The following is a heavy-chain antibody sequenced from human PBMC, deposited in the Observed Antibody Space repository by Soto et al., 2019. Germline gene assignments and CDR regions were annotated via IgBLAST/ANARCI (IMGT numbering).Heavy chain of an antibody. V-gene: IGHV3-23*01. D-gene: IGHD3-3*01. J-gene: IGHJ2*01. CDR3: AKAPVLRFLEWLLLCFGR. CDR2: ISGSGGST. Sequence: GGSLRLSCAASGFTFSSYAMSWVRQAPGKGLEWVSAISGSGGSTYYADSVKGRFTISRDNSKNTLYLQMNSLGAEDTAVYYCAKAPVLRFLEWLLLCFGRWGRGTLFTVSS. CDR1: GFTFSSYA.